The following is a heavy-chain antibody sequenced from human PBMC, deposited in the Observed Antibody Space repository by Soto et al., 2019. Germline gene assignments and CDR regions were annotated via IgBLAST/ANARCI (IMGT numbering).Heavy chain of an antibody. J-gene: IGHJ4*02. CDR2: IYWDDDH. V-gene: IGHV2-5*02. CDR1: GFSFSDNRVA. Sequence: QITLKESGPALVKPTQTLTLTCTFSGFSFSDNRVAVGWVRQPPGEALEWLALIYWDDDHRYSPSLKSRLTGXKXXSKNQVVLTMTNMDPVDTAIYYCAHFSYSMNCLDFWGPGTLVTVSS. D-gene: IGHD1-26*01. CDR3: AHFSYSMNCLDF.